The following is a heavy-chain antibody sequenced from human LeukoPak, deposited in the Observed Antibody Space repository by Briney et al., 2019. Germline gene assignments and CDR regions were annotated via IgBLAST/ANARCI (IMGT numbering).Heavy chain of an antibody. Sequence: PSETLSLTCTVSGGSISSNNYYWGFIRQPPGQGLEWIGSIYYSGSTYYNPSLKSRVTISVDTSKSQFSLRLSSVTAADTAVYYCARARGGGYSDYWGQGTLVTVSS. CDR3: ARARGGGYSDY. V-gene: IGHV4-39*01. CDR1: GGSISSNNYY. D-gene: IGHD5-12*01. J-gene: IGHJ4*02. CDR2: IYYSGST.